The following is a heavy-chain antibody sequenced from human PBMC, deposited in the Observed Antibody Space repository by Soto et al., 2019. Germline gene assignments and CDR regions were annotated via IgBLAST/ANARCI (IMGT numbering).Heavy chain of an antibody. J-gene: IGHJ4*02. CDR2: ISAYNGNT. V-gene: IGHV1-18*04. CDR1: GYTFTSYG. Sequence: QVQLVQSGAEVKKPGASVKVSCKASGYTFTSYGISWVRQAPGQGLEWMGWISAYNGNTNYAQKLQGRVTMTTDTSTSTAYMELRSLRSDDTAVYYCARTQHPYYYDSSGYYHGYWGQGTLVTVSS. CDR3: ARTQHPYYYDSSGYYHGY. D-gene: IGHD3-22*01.